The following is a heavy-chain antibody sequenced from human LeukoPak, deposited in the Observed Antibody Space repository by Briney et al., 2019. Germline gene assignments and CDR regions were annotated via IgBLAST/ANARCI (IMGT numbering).Heavy chain of an antibody. D-gene: IGHD6-19*01. V-gene: IGHV5-51*01. Sequence: GESLKISCKGSGYSFTSYWIGWVRQMPGKGLEWMGIIYPGDSDTRYSPSFQGQVTISADKSISTAYLQWSSLKASDTAMYYCARSIAVAGTGLWFDPWGQGTLVTVSS. J-gene: IGHJ5*02. CDR1: GYSFTSYW. CDR2: IYPGDSDT. CDR3: ARSIAVAGTGLWFDP.